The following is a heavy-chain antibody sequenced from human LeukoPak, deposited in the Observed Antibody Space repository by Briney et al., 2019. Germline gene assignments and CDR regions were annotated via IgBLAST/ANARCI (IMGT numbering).Heavy chain of an antibody. J-gene: IGHJ4*02. CDR2: INHSGST. V-gene: IGHV4-34*01. CDR1: GGXFSGHF. Sequence: SETLSLTCAVYGGXFSGHFWTWIRQPPGKGLQWVGEINHSGSTNYNASLKSRVTISVDTSKNHFSLKLSSVTAADTAVYYCARAPAAAGTIDYWGQGTLVTVSS. D-gene: IGHD6-13*01. CDR3: ARAPAAAGTIDY.